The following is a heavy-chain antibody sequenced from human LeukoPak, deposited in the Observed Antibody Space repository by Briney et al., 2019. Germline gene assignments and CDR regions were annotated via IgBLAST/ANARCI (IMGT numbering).Heavy chain of an antibody. CDR1: GGSFSGYY. CDR2: IYYSGST. D-gene: IGHD1-26*01. J-gene: IGHJ3*02. V-gene: IGHV4-59*01. Sequence: KASETLSLTCAVYGGSFSGYYWSWIRQPPGKGLEWIGYIYYSGSTNYNPSLKSRVTLSVDTSKNQFSLKLSSVTAADTAVYYCATNIVGAAGDAFDICGQGTMVTVSS. CDR3: ATNIVGAAGDAFDI.